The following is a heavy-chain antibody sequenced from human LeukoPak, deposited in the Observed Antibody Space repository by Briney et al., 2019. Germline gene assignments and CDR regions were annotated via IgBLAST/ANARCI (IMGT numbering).Heavy chain of an antibody. Sequence: SGGSLRLSCAASGFTFSNYAMSWVRQAPVKELEWVSAISDNGVNTYYADSVKGRFTISRDNSKNTVSLRMNSLRAEDTAVYYCAKDLWIFGALFDYWGQGTLVPVSS. CDR3: AKDLWIFGALFDY. V-gene: IGHV3-23*01. D-gene: IGHD3-3*01. CDR2: ISDNGVNT. CDR1: GFTFSNYA. J-gene: IGHJ4*02.